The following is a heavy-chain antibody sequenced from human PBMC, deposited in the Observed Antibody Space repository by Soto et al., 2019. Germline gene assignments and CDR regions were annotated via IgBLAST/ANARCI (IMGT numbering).Heavy chain of an antibody. J-gene: IGHJ6*02. CDR2: IYYSGST. V-gene: IGHV4-39*01. CDR1: GGSISSSSYY. D-gene: IGHD3-10*01. Sequence: SETLSLTXTVSGGSISSSSYYWGWIRQPPGKGLEWIGSIYYSGSTYYNPSLKSRVTISVDTSKNQFSLKLSSVTAADTAVYYCARLRVVSDGNYYYGMDVWGQGTTVTVSS. CDR3: ARLRVVSDGNYYYGMDV.